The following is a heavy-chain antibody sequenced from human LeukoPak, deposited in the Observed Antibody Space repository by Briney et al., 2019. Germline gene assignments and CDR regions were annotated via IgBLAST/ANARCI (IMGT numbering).Heavy chain of an antibody. CDR2: IGGYSGDT. V-gene: IGHV1-18*01. J-gene: IGHJ4*02. CDR3: ARDVTSSVTHSVGRIFEY. Sequence: ASVKVSCKTSSDTFSVYGMSWVRHAPGQGLEWMGWIGGYSGDTDYAQKFQGRLTLTRETSTSTVYMELRSLTSDDTAVYYCARDVTSSVTHSVGRIFEYWGQGSLVTVSS. D-gene: IGHD4-17*01. CDR1: SDTFSVYG.